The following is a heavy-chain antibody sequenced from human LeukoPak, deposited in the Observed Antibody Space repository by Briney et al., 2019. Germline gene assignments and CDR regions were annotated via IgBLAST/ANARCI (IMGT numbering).Heavy chain of an antibody. Sequence: GGSLRLSCAASGFTFSDYYMSWIRQAPGKGLEWVSYISGSGSTIYYADSVKGRFTISRDNSKNTLYLQMNSLRAEDTAVYYCARCGGDCYLYYFDYWGQGTLVIVSS. D-gene: IGHD2-21*02. CDR1: GFTFSDYY. V-gene: IGHV3-11*04. CDR3: ARCGGDCYLYYFDY. J-gene: IGHJ4*02. CDR2: ISGSGSTI.